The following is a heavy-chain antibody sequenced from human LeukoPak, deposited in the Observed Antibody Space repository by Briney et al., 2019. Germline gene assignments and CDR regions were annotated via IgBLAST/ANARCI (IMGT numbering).Heavy chain of an antibody. CDR2: FYSGST. CDR1: GGPVSTSYY. D-gene: IGHD3-22*01. Sequence: SETLSLTCAVSGGPVSTSYYWSWIRQPPGKGLEWIGYFYSGSTNYNPSLRSRVTISVDTSKNQFSLKLSSVTAADTAVYYCARLYYDSSGYYYFDYWGQGTLVTVSS. V-gene: IGHV4-59*02. J-gene: IGHJ4*02. CDR3: ARLYYDSSGYYYFDY.